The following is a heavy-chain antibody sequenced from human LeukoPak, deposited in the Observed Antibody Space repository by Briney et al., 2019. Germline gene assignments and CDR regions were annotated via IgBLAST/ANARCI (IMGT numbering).Heavy chain of an antibody. CDR3: ARGLSRGYCSSTSCSHFDY. D-gene: IGHD2-2*01. Sequence: ASVKVSCKASGYTFTSYDINWVRQATGQGLEWMGWMNPNSGNTGYAQKFQGRVTMTRNTSISTAYMELSSLRSEDTVVYYCARGLSRGYCSSTSCSHFDYWGQGTLVTVSS. CDR2: MNPNSGNT. J-gene: IGHJ4*02. V-gene: IGHV1-8*01. CDR1: GYTFTSYD.